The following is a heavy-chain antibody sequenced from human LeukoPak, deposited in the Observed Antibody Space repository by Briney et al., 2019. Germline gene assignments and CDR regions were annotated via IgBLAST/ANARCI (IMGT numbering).Heavy chain of an antibody. Sequence: GGSLRLSCAASGFTFNMYTMYWDRQAPGKGLEWVSSISSSTTYIYYADSVKGRFTISRDNVKNSLSLQMNSLRAEDTAVYYCARVDNYRGNPPDYWGQGTLVSVSS. CDR2: ISSSTTYI. CDR1: GFTFNMYT. J-gene: IGHJ4*02. V-gene: IGHV3-21*01. CDR3: ARVDNYRGNPPDY. D-gene: IGHD4-23*01.